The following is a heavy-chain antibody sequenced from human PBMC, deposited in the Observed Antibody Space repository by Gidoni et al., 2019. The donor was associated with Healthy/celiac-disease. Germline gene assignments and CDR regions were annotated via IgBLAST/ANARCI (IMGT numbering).Heavy chain of an antibody. Sequence: HVQLVESGGGVVQPGRSLRLSCAACGFTFSSYGMHWVRQAPGKGLEWVAVISYDGSNKYYADSVKGRFTISRDNSKNTLYLQMNSLRAEDTAVYYCAKDSSGWYICWGQGTLVTVSS. D-gene: IGHD6-19*01. CDR3: AKDSSGWYIC. V-gene: IGHV3-30*18. J-gene: IGHJ4*02. CDR2: ISYDGSNK. CDR1: GFTFSSYG.